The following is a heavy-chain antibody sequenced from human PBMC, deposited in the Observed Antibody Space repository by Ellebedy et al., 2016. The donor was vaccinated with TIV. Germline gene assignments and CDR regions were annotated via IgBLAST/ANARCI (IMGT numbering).Heavy chain of an antibody. CDR2: IIPIFGTA. CDR1: GFTFSSYA. D-gene: IGHD6-13*01. Sequence: KISXAASGFTFSSYAISWVRQAPGQGLEWMGGIIPIFGTANYAQKFQGRVTITADKSTSTAYMELSSLRSEDTAVYYCASGEAGTYAFDIWGQGTMVTVSS. CDR3: ASGEAGTYAFDI. V-gene: IGHV1-69*06. J-gene: IGHJ3*02.